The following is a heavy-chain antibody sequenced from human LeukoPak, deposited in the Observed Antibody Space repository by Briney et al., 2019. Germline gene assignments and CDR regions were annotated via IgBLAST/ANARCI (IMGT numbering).Heavy chain of an antibody. CDR1: GGSVTSGNYY. Sequence: SETLSLTCTVSGGSVTSGNYYWSWIRQPPGKGLEWIGYVYNSGSTNYNASLKSRGTISVDTSRNQFSLKLSSVTAADTAVYYCAKYLTGPYRDYWGQGTLVTVSS. J-gene: IGHJ4*02. V-gene: IGHV4-61*01. D-gene: IGHD1-14*01. CDR2: VYNSGST. CDR3: AKYLTGPYRDY.